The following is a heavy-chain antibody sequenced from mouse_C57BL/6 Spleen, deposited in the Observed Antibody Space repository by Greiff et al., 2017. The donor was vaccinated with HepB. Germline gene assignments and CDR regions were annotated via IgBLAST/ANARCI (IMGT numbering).Heavy chain of an antibody. D-gene: IGHD2-5*01. V-gene: IGHV1-80*01. CDR2: IYPGDGDT. CDR3: ASTSNYEYFDV. J-gene: IGHJ1*03. CDR1: GYAFSSYW. Sequence: QVQLKQSGAELVKPGASVKISCKASGYAFSSYWMNWVKQRPGKGLEWIGQIYPGDGDTNYNGKFKGKATLTADKSSSTAYMQLSSLTSEDSAVYFCASTSNYEYFDVRGTGTTVTVSS.